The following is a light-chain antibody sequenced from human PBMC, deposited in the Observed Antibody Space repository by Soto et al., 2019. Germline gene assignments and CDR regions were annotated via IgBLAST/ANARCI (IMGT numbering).Light chain of an antibody. CDR1: QSVSSN. V-gene: IGKV3-15*01. J-gene: IGKJ2*01. CDR2: GAS. Sequence: EIVMTQSPATLSVSPGERATLSCRARQSVSSNLAWYQQKPGQAPRLLIYGASTRATGIPARFSGSGSGTEFTLTISSLQSEDFAVYYCQQYNNWPPAYTFGQGTKLEIQ. CDR3: QQYNNWPPAYT.